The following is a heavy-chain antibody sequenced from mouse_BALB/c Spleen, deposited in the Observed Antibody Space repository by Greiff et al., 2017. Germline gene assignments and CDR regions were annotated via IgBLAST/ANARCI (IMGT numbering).Heavy chain of an antibody. Sequence: VHVKQSGAELVKPGASVKLSCTASGFNIKDTYMHWVKQRPEQGLEWIGRIDPANGNTKYDPKFQGKATITADTSSNTAYLQLSSLTSEDTAVYYCGDGYYWGQGTTLTVSS. V-gene: IGHV14-3*02. J-gene: IGHJ2*01. CDR1: GFNIKDTY. CDR2: IDPANGNT. CDR3: GDGYY. D-gene: IGHD2-3*01.